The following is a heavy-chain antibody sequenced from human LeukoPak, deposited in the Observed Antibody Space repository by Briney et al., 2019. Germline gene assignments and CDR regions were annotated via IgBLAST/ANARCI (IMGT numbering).Heavy chain of an antibody. J-gene: IGHJ4*02. CDR2: ISWNSGSI. D-gene: IGHD3-22*01. CDR1: GFTFDDYV. V-gene: IGHV3-9*03. Sequence: GGSLRLSCAASGFTFDDYVMHWVRQAPGKGLEWVSGISWNSGSIGYVDSVKGRFTISRDNAKNSLYLQMNSLRAEDMAFYYCATVRDSGGYRYFDYWGQGTLVTVSS. CDR3: ATVRDSGGYRYFDY.